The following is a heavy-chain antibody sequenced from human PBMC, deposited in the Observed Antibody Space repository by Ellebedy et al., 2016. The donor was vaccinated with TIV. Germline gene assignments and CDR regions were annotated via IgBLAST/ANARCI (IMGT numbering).Heavy chain of an antibody. V-gene: IGHV3-30*01. D-gene: IGHD3-9*01. CDR3: ARGGRYYDILTGYPDY. Sequence: GGSLRLSCAASGFTFSSYAMHWVRQAPGKGLEWVAVISYDGSNKYYADSVKGRFTISRDNSKNTLYLQMNSLRAEDTAVYYCARGGRYYDILTGYPDYWGQGTLVTVSS. CDR1: GFTFSSYA. CDR2: ISYDGSNK. J-gene: IGHJ4*02.